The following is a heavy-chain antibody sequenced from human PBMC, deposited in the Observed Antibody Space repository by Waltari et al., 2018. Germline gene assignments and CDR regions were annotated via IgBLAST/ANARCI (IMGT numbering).Heavy chain of an antibody. D-gene: IGHD3-10*01. CDR3: ASSMAYYFDY. CDR2: IYPGDSDT. Sequence: WIGWVRQMPGKGLEWMGIIYPGDSDTRYSPSFQGQVTISADKSISTAYLQWSSLKASDTAMYYCASSMAYYFDYWGQGTLVTVSS. V-gene: IGHV5-51*01. J-gene: IGHJ4*02. CDR1: W.